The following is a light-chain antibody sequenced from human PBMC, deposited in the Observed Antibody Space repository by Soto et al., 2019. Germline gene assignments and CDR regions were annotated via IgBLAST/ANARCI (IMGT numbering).Light chain of an antibody. V-gene: IGLV1-44*01. CDR1: SSNIKTNG. CDR2: SNN. Sequence: QSVLTQPPSASGTPGQRVTISCSGGSSNIKTNGVSWYQQVPGAAPKLLIYSNNQRPSGAPDRLTGSKSGTSASLAIAGLQSEDEATYHCATWDDSLNGLIFGGGTKVTV. CDR3: ATWDDSLNGLI. J-gene: IGLJ2*01.